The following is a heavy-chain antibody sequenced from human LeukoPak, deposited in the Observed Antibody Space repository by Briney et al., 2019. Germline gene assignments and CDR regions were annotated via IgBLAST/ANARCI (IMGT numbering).Heavy chain of an antibody. D-gene: IGHD4-17*01. CDR1: GFTFSSYS. V-gene: IGHV3-21*01. CDR2: ISSSSSYI. CDR3: ARWMEYGDPLDY. J-gene: IGHJ4*02. Sequence: PGGSLRLSCAASGFTFSSYSMNWVRQAPGKGLEWVSSISSSSSYIYYADSVKGRFTISRDNAKNSLYLQMNSLRAEDTAVYYCARWMEYGDPLDYWGQGTLVTVSS.